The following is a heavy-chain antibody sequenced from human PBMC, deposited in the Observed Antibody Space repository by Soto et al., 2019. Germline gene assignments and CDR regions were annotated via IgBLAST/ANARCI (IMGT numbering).Heavy chain of an antibody. CDR1: GFTFSSYE. J-gene: IGHJ6*02. D-gene: IGHD6-13*01. CDR3: ARDQEAGSFFPYYYGMDV. Sequence: PGGSLRLSCATSGFTFSSYEMNWVRQAPGKGLEWVSYISSSGSTIYYADSVKGRFTISRDNTKNSLYLQMDSLRAEDTAVYYCARDQEAGSFFPYYYGMDVWGQVPTVTVSS. V-gene: IGHV3-48*03. CDR2: ISSSGSTI.